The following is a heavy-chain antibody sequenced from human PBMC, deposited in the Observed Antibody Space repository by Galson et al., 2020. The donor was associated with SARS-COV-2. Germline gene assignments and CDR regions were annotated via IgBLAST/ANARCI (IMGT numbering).Heavy chain of an antibody. CDR2: IKHDGREI. V-gene: IGHV3-7*01. CDR3: AALDKGQDC. J-gene: IGHJ4*02. Sequence: GGSLRLSCAASGFNFASYLMTWVRQAPGTGLEWVANIKHDGREIHYVDSVRVRFTISRDNVKNSLYLQMNNLRAEDTALYYCAALDKGQDCWGQGALVTVSS. CDR1: GFNFASYL.